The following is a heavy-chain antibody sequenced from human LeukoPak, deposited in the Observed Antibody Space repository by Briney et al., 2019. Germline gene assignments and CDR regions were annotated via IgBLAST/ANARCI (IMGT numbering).Heavy chain of an antibody. V-gene: IGHV4-59*01. Sequence: SETLSLTCTVSGGSISSYYWSWIRQPPGKGLEWIGYIYYSGISSYNPSLKSRVTISVDTSKNQFSLKLTSATAADTAVYYCATGGERSRIIRYWGQGTLVTVSS. J-gene: IGHJ4*02. CDR1: GGSISSYY. CDR2: IYYSGIS. CDR3: ATGGERSRIIRY. D-gene: IGHD3-16*01.